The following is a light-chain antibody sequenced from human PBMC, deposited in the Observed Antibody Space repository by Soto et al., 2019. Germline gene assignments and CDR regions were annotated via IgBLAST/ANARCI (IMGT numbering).Light chain of an antibody. CDR3: AAWDDSLSGRWV. CDR2: SNN. J-gene: IGLJ3*02. V-gene: IGLV1-47*02. CDR1: SSNIGSNY. Sequence: QSVLTQPPSASGTPGQRVTISCSGISSNIGSNYVYWYQQLPGTAPKLLIYSNNQRPSGVPDRFPGSKSGTSASLAISGLRSEDEADYYCAAWDDSLSGRWVFGGGTKLTVL.